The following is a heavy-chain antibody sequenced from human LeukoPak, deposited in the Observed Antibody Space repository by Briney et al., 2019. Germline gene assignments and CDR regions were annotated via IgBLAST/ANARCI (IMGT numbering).Heavy chain of an antibody. V-gene: IGHV1-46*01. Sequence: ASVTVSCKASGYTFISNYMHWVRQAPGQGPQWMGRINPSDGSTRYAQKFQGRVTMTRDTATSTVYMELSSLRSEDTAVFFCARELRRGGKQLGYYLDYWGQGTLVTVSS. CDR3: ARELRRGGKQLGYYLDY. D-gene: IGHD1-1*01. CDR1: GYTFISNY. CDR2: INPSDGST. J-gene: IGHJ4*02.